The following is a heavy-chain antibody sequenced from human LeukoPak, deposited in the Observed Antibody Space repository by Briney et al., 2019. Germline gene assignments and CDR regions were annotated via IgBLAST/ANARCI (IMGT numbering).Heavy chain of an antibody. CDR3: ARSMVLIAAAGKGFDY. CDR2: INHSGST. V-gene: IGHV4-34*01. CDR1: GGSFSGYY. J-gene: IGHJ4*02. Sequence: SETLSLTCAVYGGSFSGYYWSWIRQPPGKGLEWIGEINHSGSTNYNPSLKSRVTISVDTSKNQFSLKVSSVTAADTAVYYCARSMVLIAAAGKGFDYWGQGTLVTVSP. D-gene: IGHD6-13*01.